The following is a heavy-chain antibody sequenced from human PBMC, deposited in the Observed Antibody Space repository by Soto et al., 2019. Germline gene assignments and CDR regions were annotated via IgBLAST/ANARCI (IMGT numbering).Heavy chain of an antibody. D-gene: IGHD5-12*01. CDR1: GYTFTSYA. CDR3: ARGYSGYLAWFEP. CDR2: INAGNGNT. J-gene: IGHJ5*02. Sequence: QVQLGQSGAEVKKPGASVKGSCKASGYTFTSYAMHWVRQAPGQRLEWMGWINAGNGNTKYSQKFQGRVTITRDTSASTAYMELSSLRSEDTAVYYCARGYSGYLAWFEPWGQGTLVTVSS. V-gene: IGHV1-3*01.